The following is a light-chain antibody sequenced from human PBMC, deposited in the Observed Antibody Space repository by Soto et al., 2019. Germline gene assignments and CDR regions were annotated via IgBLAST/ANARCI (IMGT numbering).Light chain of an antibody. J-gene: IGLJ2*01. CDR1: SSDVGGYNY. Sequence: QSALTQPASVSGSPGQSITISCTGTSSDVGGYNYVSWYQHHPGKAPKLMISEVSNRPSGVSNRFSGSKSGNTASLTISGLQAEDEADYYCSSYTSSSPLVFGGGTKLTVL. CDR2: EVS. CDR3: SSYTSSSPLV. V-gene: IGLV2-14*01.